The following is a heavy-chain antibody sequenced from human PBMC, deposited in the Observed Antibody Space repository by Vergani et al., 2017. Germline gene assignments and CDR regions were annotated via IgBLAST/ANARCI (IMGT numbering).Heavy chain of an antibody. CDR2: ISWDGGST. D-gene: IGHD3-22*01. CDR1: GFTFDDYA. J-gene: IGHJ6*02. V-gene: IGHV3-43D*03. Sequence: EVQLVESGGVVVQPGGSLRLSCAASGFTFDDYAMHWVRQARGKGLEGVSLISWDGGSTYYADSVKGRFTISRDNSKNSLYLQMNSLRAEDTALYYCAKDIRAYYYDSSGYHYYYYYGMDVWGQGTTVTVSS. CDR3: AKDIRAYYYDSSGYHYYYYYGMDV.